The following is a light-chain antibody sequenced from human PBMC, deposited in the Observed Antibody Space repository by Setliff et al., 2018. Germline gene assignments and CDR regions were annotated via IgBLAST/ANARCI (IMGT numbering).Light chain of an antibody. V-gene: IGLV2-14*03. CDR1: GRDVGSYDL. CDR2: AVS. CDR3: NAYSADTTEV. Sequence: QSALAQPAYVSGSPGQSITISCPGTGRDVGSYDLVSWYQQHPGKAPKLIIYAVSDRPSGVSHRFSGSKSGNTAYLTISGLRTEDEADYYCNAYSADTTEVFGSGTKGTVL. J-gene: IGLJ1*01.